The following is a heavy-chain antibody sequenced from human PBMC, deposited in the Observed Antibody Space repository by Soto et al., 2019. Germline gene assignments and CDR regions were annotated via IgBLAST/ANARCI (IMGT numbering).Heavy chain of an antibody. CDR3: AKDHYYYDSSGYYRGYYYYYGMDV. J-gene: IGHJ6*02. CDR2: ISYDGSNK. D-gene: IGHD3-22*01. V-gene: IGHV3-30*18. Sequence: QVQLVESGGGVVQPGRSLRLSCAASGFTFSSYGMHWVRQAPGKGLEWVAVISYDGSNKYYADSVKGRFTISRDNSKNTLYLQMNSLRAEDTAVYYCAKDHYYYDSSGYYRGYYYYYGMDVWGQGTTVTVSS. CDR1: GFTFSSYG.